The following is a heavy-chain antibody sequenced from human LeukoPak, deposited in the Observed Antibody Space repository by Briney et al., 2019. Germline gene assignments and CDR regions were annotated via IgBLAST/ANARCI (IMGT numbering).Heavy chain of an antibody. Sequence: PGGSLRLSCAASGFTFSNAWMSWVRQAPGKGLEWVGRIKSKTDGGTTDYAAPVKGRFTISRDDSKNTLYLQMNSLKTEDTAVYYCTTFSGYYWNLPFDYWGQGTLVTVSS. D-gene: IGHD3-22*01. V-gene: IGHV3-15*01. CDR2: IKSKTDGGTT. CDR3: TTFSGYYWNLPFDY. CDR1: GFTFSNAW. J-gene: IGHJ4*02.